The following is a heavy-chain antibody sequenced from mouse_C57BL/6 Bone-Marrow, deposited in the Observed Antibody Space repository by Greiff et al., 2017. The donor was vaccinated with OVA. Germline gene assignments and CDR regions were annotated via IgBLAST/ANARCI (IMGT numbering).Heavy chain of an antibody. CDR1: GYTFTSYW. J-gene: IGHJ3*01. CDR3: ASAVFDY. CDR2: IDPSDSYT. Sequence: VQLQQPGAELVKPGASVKLSCKASGYTFTSYWMPWVKQRPGQGLEWIGEIDPSDSYTNYNQKFKGKATLTVDTSSSTAYMQLNSLTSEDSAVYNWASAVFDYWGRGTVVTVSA. V-gene: IGHV1-50*01.